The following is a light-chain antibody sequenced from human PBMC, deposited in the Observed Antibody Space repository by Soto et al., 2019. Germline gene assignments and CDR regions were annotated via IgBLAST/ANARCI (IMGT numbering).Light chain of an antibody. Sequence: EIVLTQSPGTLSLSPGERATLSCRTSQSVRSNSLAWYQQKPAQAPRLLISGASSRATGIPDRFSGSGSGTDFTLTISRLEPEDFAVYYCQEYGSSPRTFGQGTKVEIK. CDR3: QEYGSSPRT. J-gene: IGKJ1*01. V-gene: IGKV3-20*01. CDR2: GAS. CDR1: QSVRSNS.